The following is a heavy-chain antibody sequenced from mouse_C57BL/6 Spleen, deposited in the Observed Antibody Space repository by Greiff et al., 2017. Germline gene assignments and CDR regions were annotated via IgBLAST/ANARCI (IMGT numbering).Heavy chain of an antibody. CDR2: INPNNGGT. J-gene: IGHJ3*01. D-gene: IGHD1-1*01. CDR1: GYTFTDYN. CDR3: ARPDYYGSPLAY. Sequence: VQLQQSGPELVKPGASVKIPCKASGYTFTDYNMDWVKQSHGKSLEWIGDINPNNGGTIYNQKFKGKATLTVDKSSSTAYMELRSLTSEDTVVYYCARPDYYGSPLAYWGQGTLVTVSA. V-gene: IGHV1-18*01.